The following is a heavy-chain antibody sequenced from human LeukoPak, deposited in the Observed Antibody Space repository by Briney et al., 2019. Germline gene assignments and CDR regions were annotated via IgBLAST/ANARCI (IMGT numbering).Heavy chain of an antibody. Sequence: GGSLKLSCAASRFTFSDSTMHRVPQASGKGRDWFASLRSKTNSYATAYAASVKGRFTISRDDSKNTAYQEMNSLKTEDTAVYYCTRQTLNSSNDLLLDYWGQGTLVTVSS. CDR3: TRQTLNSSNDLLLDY. CDR2: LRSKTNSYAT. CDR1: RFTFSDST. J-gene: IGHJ4*02. V-gene: IGHV3-73*01. D-gene: IGHD2-2*01.